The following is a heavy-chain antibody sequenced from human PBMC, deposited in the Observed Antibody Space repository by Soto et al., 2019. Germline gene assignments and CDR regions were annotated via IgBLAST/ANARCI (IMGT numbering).Heavy chain of an antibody. V-gene: IGHV1-8*01. J-gene: IGHJ5*02. D-gene: IGHD1-7*01. CDR3: ARSPITGTTWFDP. Sequence: DSAKVSCKASGDTFTSYDINWVRQATGQGLEWMGWMNPNTGNTGYAQKFQGRVTMTRNTSISTADMELSSLRSGDTAVYYCARSPITGTTWFDPWGQGTLVTVYS. CDR2: MNPNTGNT. CDR1: GDTFTSYD.